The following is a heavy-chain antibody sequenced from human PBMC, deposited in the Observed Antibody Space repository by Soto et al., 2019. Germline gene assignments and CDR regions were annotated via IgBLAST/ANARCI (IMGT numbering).Heavy chain of an antibody. CDR1: GGSISSSNW. CDR2: IYHGGRI. D-gene: IGHD2-21*02. V-gene: IGHV4-4*02. Sequence: KASETLSLTCAVSGGSISSSNWWSWVRQPPGRGLEWIAEIYHGGRIYYNPSLKSRTTISMDKSQNRFSLNLASVTAADTAVYYCARDHRFGDNWAFDYWGQGTVVTVSS. CDR3: ARDHRFGDNWAFDY. J-gene: IGHJ4*02.